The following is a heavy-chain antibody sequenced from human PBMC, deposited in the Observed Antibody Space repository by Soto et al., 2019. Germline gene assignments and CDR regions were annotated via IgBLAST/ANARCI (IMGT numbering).Heavy chain of an antibody. J-gene: IGHJ5*02. CDR1: GYTLTELS. CDR3: ATVAYYGSGSYYGAGGWFDP. CDR2: FDPEDGET. D-gene: IGHD3-10*01. V-gene: IGHV1-24*01. Sequence: ASVKVSCKVSGYTLTELSMHWVRQAPGKGLEWMGGFDPEDGETIYAQKFQGRVTMTEDTSTDTAYMELSSLRSEDTAVYYCATVAYYGSGSYYGAGGWFDPWGQGTLVTVSS.